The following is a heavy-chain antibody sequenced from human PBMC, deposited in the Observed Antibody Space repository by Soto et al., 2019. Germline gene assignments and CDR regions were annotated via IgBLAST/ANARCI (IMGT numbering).Heavy chain of an antibody. CDR1: GFTFSSYD. D-gene: IGHD2-15*01. J-gene: IGHJ6*02. CDR3: ARDRVLRDKYYYYGMDV. CDR2: IGTAGDT. Sequence: GGSMRLSCAASGFTFSSYDMHWVRQATGKGLEWVSAIGTAGDTYYPGSVKGRFTISRENAKNSLYLQMNSLRAEDTAVYYCARDRVLRDKYYYYGMDVWGQGTTVTVSS. V-gene: IGHV3-13*01.